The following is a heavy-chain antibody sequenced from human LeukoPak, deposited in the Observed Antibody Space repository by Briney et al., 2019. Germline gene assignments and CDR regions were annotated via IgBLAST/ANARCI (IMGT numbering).Heavy chain of an antibody. CDR2: IKQDGSEK. Sequence: GRSLRLSCTASGFTFGDYAMSWVRQAPGKGLEWVANIKQDGSEKYYVDSVKGRFTISRDNAKNSLYLQMNSLRAEDTAVYYCARDSWVKQLAPQLFDPWGQGTLVTVSS. V-gene: IGHV3-7*01. D-gene: IGHD6-13*01. CDR1: GFTFGDYA. CDR3: ARDSWVKQLAPQLFDP. J-gene: IGHJ5*02.